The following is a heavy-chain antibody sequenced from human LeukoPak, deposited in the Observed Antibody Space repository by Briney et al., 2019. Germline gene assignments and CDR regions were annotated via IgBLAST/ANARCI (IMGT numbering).Heavy chain of an antibody. CDR2: ISSSGSTI. J-gene: IGHJ4*02. CDR3: AKDHRIVGASRQGTESDY. Sequence: GGSLRLSCAASGFTFSSYEMNWVRQAPGKGLEWVSYISSSGSTIYYADSVKGRFTISRDNAKNSLYLQMNSLRAEDTAVYYCAKDHRIVGASRQGTESDYWGQGTLVTVSS. CDR1: GFTFSSYE. D-gene: IGHD1-26*01. V-gene: IGHV3-48*03.